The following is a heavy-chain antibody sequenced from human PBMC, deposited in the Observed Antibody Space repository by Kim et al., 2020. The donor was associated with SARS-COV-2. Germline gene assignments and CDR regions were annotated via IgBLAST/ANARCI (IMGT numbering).Heavy chain of an antibody. D-gene: IGHD6-13*01. Sequence: SETLSLTCTVSGGSISSSSYYWGWIRQPPGKGLEWIGSIYYSGSTYYNPSLKSRVTISVDTSKNQFSLKLSSVTAADTAVYYCARLAEKPGSSFWFDPWGQGTLVTVSS. CDR2: IYYSGST. V-gene: IGHV4-39*01. CDR1: GGSISSSSYY. J-gene: IGHJ5*02. CDR3: ARLAEKPGSSFWFDP.